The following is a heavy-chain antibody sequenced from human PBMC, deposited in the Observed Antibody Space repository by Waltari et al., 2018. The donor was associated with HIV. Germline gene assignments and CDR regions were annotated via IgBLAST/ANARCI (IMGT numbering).Heavy chain of an antibody. J-gene: IGHJ4*02. V-gene: IGHV3-30*01. CDR2: ILFDGSNK. Sequence: QVQLVESGGGVVQPGRSLRLSCAASGFPFNAYAMHWVRQAPGKGLEWVAVILFDGSNKYYAESVKGRFTISRDNSKNTLYLQMNSLRAEDTAVYYCARGERFLEWLPKGYWGQGTLVTVSS. CDR3: ARGERFLEWLPKGY. D-gene: IGHD3-3*01. CDR1: GFPFNAYA.